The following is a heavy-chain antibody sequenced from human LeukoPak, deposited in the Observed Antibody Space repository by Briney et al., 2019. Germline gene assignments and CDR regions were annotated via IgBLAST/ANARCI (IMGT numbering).Heavy chain of an antibody. J-gene: IGHJ4*02. CDR2: LPFDGSIK. CDR1: GFPFSNYA. Sequence: GGSLNLPWEPSGFPFSNYAMHGSPKAPAKGLDWVPFLPFDGSIKYYAHSVKGRFTVSRDISRNTVYIQMNGLRPEDTAVYYCAKGRMAAPGDSLDYFDYWGQGTLVTVSS. V-gene: IGHV3-30*04. D-gene: IGHD6-13*01. CDR3: AKGRMAAPGDSLDYFDY.